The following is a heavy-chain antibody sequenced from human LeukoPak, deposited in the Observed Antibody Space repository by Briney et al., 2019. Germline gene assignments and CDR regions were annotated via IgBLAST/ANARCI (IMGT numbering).Heavy chain of an antibody. Sequence: GGSLRLSCAASGFTFSSYGMHWVRQAPGKGLEWVAFIRYDGSNKYYADSVKGRFTISRDNSKNTLYLQMNSLRAEDTAVYYCAIVGAAVTTFSWFDPWGQGTLVTVSS. CDR1: GFTFSSYG. CDR2: IRYDGSNK. CDR3: AIVGAAVTTFSWFDP. V-gene: IGHV3-30*02. J-gene: IGHJ5*02. D-gene: IGHD4-17*01.